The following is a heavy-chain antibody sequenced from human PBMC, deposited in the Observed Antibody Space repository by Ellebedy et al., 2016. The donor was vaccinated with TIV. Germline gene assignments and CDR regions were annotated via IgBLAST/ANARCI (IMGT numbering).Heavy chain of an antibody. V-gene: IGHV3-30-3*01. D-gene: IGHD5-18*01. Sequence: GGSLRLXXAASGVTFSNYAIHWVRQAPGKGLEWVATISYDGSSKYYADSVTGRITISRDNSKNTVYLQMNSLRPEDTAVYYCAKGIQLWSATFYAFDIWGQGTKVTVSS. J-gene: IGHJ3*02. CDR3: AKGIQLWSATFYAFDI. CDR2: ISYDGSSK. CDR1: GVTFSNYA.